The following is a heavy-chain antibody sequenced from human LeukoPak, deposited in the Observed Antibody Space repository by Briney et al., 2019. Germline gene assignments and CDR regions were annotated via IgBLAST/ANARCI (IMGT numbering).Heavy chain of an antibody. J-gene: IGHJ4*02. Sequence: SETLSLTCTVSGGAISNYYWSWIRQPAGKGREWIGRIYTSGSTNYNPSLKSRVTMSVDTSKNQFSLQLSSVTAADTAVYYCARGSGYSYGHPLDYWGQGTLVTVSS. CDR1: GGAISNYY. CDR3: ARGSGYSYGHPLDY. D-gene: IGHD5-18*01. V-gene: IGHV4-4*07. CDR2: IYTSGST.